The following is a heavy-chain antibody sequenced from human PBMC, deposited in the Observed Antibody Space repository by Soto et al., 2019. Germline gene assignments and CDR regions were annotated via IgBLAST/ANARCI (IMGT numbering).Heavy chain of an antibody. V-gene: IGHV4-31*03. J-gene: IGHJ6*02. CDR3: ARRAPRYYYGMDV. CDR1: GGSISSGGYY. Sequence: SETLSLTCTVSGGSISSGGYYWSWIRQHPGKGLEWIGYIYYSGSTYYNPSLKSRVTISVDTSKNQFSLKLSSVTAADTAVYYCARRAPRYYYGMDVWGQGTTVTVSS. CDR2: IYYSGST.